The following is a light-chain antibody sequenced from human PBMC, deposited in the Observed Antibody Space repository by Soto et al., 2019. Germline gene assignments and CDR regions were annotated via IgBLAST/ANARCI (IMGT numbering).Light chain of an antibody. CDR3: QHYHSLPFT. J-gene: IGKJ5*01. V-gene: IGKV1-33*01. CDR2: EAS. CDR1: QGISNY. Sequence: DIQMTQSPSSLSVSVGDRVTLTCQASQGISNYLNWYQQKPGKAPKLLIYEASNLETGVPARFSGSGSGTEITFTISFLQPEDEATYDCQHYHSLPFTFGHGTRLEIK.